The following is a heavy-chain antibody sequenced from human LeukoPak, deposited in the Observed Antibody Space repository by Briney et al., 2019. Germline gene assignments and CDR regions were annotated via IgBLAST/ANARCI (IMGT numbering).Heavy chain of an antibody. J-gene: IGHJ4*02. V-gene: IGHV3-30*03. D-gene: IGHD1-26*01. CDR1: GLTVSSYG. CDR2: ILYDGSDE. Sequence: GGSLRLSCAASGLTVSSYGMHWVRPAPGKGLEWVAVILYDGSDEYYADSVKGRFTISRDISKNTLYLEMNSLRAEDTAVYYCATDGTGVGLHWGNRYFDFWGQGTLVTVSS. CDR3: ATDGTGVGLHWGNRYFDF.